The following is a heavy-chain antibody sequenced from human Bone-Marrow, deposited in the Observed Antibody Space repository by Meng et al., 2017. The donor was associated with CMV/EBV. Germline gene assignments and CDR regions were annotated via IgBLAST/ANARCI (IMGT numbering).Heavy chain of an antibody. CDR3: ARGLEEMATSV. CDR2: IYYSGST. D-gene: IGHD5-24*01. V-gene: IGHV4-39*07. CDR1: GGSISSSSYY. J-gene: IGHJ4*02. Sequence: GSLRLSCTVSGGSISSSSYYWGWIRQPPGKGLEWIGSIYYSGSTYYNPSLKGRVTISVYTSKNQFSLKLSSVTAADTAVYYCARGLEEMATSVWGQGTLVTVSS.